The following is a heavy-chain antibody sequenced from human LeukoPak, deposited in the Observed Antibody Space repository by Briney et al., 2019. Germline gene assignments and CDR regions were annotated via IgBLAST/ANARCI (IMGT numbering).Heavy chain of an antibody. CDR2: IGGGTSYI. Sequence: KAGGSLRLSCATSGFTFRTYSMTWVRQAPGKGLEWVSSIGGGTSYIHYPDSVKGRFTISRDNAQNSLYLQMNALRAEDTAVYYCARDRLMELRRSAWSWGPKTYSYYYMDVWGKGTTVTVSS. J-gene: IGHJ6*03. CDR1: GFTFRTYS. CDR3: ARDRLMELRRSAWSWGPKTYSYYYMDV. V-gene: IGHV3-21*01. D-gene: IGHD6-19*01.